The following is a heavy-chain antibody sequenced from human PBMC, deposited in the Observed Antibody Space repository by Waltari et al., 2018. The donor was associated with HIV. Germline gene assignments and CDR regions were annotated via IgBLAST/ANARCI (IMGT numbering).Heavy chain of an antibody. CDR3: AKVEEGVVDTAMDTGKQIDY. CDR2: ISGSGGST. J-gene: IGHJ4*02. V-gene: IGHV3-23*01. CDR1: GFTFSSYA. Sequence: EVQLLESGGGLVQPGGSLRLSCAASGFTFSSYAMSWVLQAPGKGLEWVSAISGSGGSTYYADSGKGRFTISRDNSKNTRYLQMNSLRAEDTAVYYCAKVEEGVVDTAMDTGKQIDYWGQGTLVTVSS. D-gene: IGHD5-18*01.